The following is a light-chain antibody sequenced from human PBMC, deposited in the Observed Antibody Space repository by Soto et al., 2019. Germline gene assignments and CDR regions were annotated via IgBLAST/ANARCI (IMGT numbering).Light chain of an antibody. CDR3: VSYTTSSPVV. CDR2: EVT. V-gene: IGLV2-18*02. CDR1: SSDVGSYNR. Sequence: QSVLTQPPSVSGSPGQSVTISCTGTSSDVGSYNRVSWFQQPPGTAPKLIIYEVTNRPSGVPDRFSGSKSGNTASLTISALQAEDEADYYCVSYTTSSPVVFGGGTKVTVL. J-gene: IGLJ2*01.